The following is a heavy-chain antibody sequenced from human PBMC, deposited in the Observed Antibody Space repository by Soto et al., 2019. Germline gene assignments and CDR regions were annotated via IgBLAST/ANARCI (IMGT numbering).Heavy chain of an antibody. J-gene: IGHJ4*02. CDR3: ARDRAGDILAISLAATPYFDS. CDR2: ISDDGRNN. D-gene: IGHD2-15*01. V-gene: IGHV3-30*01. Sequence: QEQLVESGGGVVQPGRSLRLSCTASGFTFRSHAMHWVRQAPGKGLEWVAVISDDGRNNYYADSVKGRFTISRDNSKNTLYLQVNSLTTEDTAVYYCARDRAGDILAISLAATPYFDSWGQGTLVTVSS. CDR1: GFTFRSHA.